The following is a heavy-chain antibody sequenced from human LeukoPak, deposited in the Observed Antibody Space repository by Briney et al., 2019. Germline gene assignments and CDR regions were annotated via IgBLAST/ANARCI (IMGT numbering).Heavy chain of an antibody. D-gene: IGHD1-14*01. CDR1: GFTFSNYW. CDR2: ISSSSSYI. V-gene: IGHV3-21*01. J-gene: IGHJ4*02. Sequence: GGSLRLSCAASGFTFSNYWMNWVRQAPGKGLEWVSSISSSSSYIYYADSVKGRFTISRDNAKNSLYLQMNSLRAEDTAVYYCASLTAGLNDYWGQGTLVTVSS. CDR3: ASLTAGLNDY.